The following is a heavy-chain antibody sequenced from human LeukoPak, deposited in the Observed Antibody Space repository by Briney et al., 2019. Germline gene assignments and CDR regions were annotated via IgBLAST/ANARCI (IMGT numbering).Heavy chain of an antibody. D-gene: IGHD1-1*01. CDR2: IYYSGSN. Sequence: SETLSLTCTVSGVAISSYYWSWIRQPPGKGLEWIGYIYYSGSNNYNPSLKSRVTISVDTSKNQFSLKLSSVTAADTAVYYCARGSTGTANFDYWGQGTLVTVSS. V-gene: IGHV4-59*01. J-gene: IGHJ4*02. CDR3: ARGSTGTANFDY. CDR1: GVAISSYY.